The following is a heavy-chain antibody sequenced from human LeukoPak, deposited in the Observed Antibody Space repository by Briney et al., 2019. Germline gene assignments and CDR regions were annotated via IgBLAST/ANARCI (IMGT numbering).Heavy chain of an antibody. Sequence: PSETLSLTCTVSGGSISSSSYYWGWIRQPPGKGLEWIGSFYYSGSTYYNPSLKSRVTISVDTSKNQFSLKLSSVTAADTAVYYCARHGGGSYYDSSGYFFDYWGQGTLVTVSS. CDR3: ARHGGGSYYDSSGYFFDY. V-gene: IGHV4-39*01. CDR1: GGSISSSSYY. D-gene: IGHD3-22*01. CDR2: FYYSGST. J-gene: IGHJ4*02.